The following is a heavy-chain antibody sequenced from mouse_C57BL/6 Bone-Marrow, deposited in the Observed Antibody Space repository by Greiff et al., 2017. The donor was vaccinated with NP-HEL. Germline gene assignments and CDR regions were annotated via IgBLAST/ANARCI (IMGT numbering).Heavy chain of an antibody. V-gene: IGHV5-6*01. J-gene: IGHJ2*01. CDR2: ISSGGIYT. D-gene: IGHD2-12*01. CDR3: ARQPYDEGVDY. Sequence: EVHLVESGGDLVKPGGSLKLSCAASGFTFSSYGMSWVRQTPDKRLEWVATISSGGIYTYYPDSVKGRFTISRDNAKNTLYLQMSSLKSEDTAMYYCARQPYDEGVDYWGQGTTLTVSS. CDR1: GFTFSSYG.